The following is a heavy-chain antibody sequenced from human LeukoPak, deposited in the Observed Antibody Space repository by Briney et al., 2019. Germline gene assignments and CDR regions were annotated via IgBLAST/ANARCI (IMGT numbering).Heavy chain of an antibody. J-gene: IGHJ6*03. CDR1: GGSISSSSYY. D-gene: IGHD1-1*01. CDR3: ARQGTTYYYYYMDV. V-gene: IGHV4-39*01. CDR2: IYYSGST. Sequence: SETLSLTCTVSGGSISSSSYYWGWIRQPPGKGLEWIGSIYYSGSTYYNPSLKSRVTISVDTSKNQFSLKLSSVTAADTAVYYCARQGTTYYYYYMDVWGKGTTVTVSS.